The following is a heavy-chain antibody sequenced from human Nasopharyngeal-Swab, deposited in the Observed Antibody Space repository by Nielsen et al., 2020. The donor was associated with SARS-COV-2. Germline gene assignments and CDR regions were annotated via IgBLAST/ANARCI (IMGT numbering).Heavy chain of an antibody. J-gene: IGHJ4*02. V-gene: IGHV2-70*11. CDR2: IDWDDDK. Sequence: TLSLTCTVSGGSISSYYWSWIRQPPGKALEWLARIDWDDDKYYNTSLKTRLTISKDAFKNQVVLTMTNMDPVDTATYYCARIRGSGFCTTTTCLKKGYLDYWGQGTLVTVSS. D-gene: IGHD2-2*01. CDR3: ARIRGSGFCTTTTCLKKGYLDY. CDR1: GGSISSYYW.